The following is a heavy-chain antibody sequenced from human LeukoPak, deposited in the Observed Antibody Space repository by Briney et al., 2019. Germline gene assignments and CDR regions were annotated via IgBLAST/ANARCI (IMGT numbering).Heavy chain of an antibody. Sequence: GGSLRLSCAASGFSFSRFAMSWVRQAPGKGLERVSTISGSAGGTYYADSVKGRFTISRDNSKNTVYLQMNSLRAEDTAVYYCTKLYSSGWYYFDYWGQGTLVTVSS. D-gene: IGHD6-19*01. CDR1: GFSFSRFA. J-gene: IGHJ4*02. V-gene: IGHV3-23*01. CDR3: TKLYSSGWYYFDY. CDR2: ISGSAGGT.